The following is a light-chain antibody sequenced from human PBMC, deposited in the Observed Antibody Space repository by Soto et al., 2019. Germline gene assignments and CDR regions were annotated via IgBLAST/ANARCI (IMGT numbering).Light chain of an antibody. V-gene: IGKV3-11*01. CDR2: EAS. CDR1: QTVGVR. J-gene: IGKJ1*01. Sequence: EIVLTQSPATLSSSPGERATLSCRASQTVGVRLAWYQRKPGQAPRLIIYEASNRAAGIPARFSGSGSGTDFTLTITSLEPEDFAVYYCQQCGSSRRTFGQGTKVAIK. CDR3: QQCGSSRRT.